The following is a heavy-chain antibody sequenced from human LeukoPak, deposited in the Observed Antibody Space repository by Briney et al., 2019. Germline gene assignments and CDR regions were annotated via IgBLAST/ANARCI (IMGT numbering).Heavy chain of an antibody. J-gene: IGHJ6*02. CDR2: INPNSGGT. CDR3: AREVGYCSSTSCRYYGMDV. Sequence: ASVKVSCKASGYTFIGYYMHWVRQAPGQGLEWMGLINPNSGGTNYAQKFQGWVTMTRDTSISTAYMELSRLRSDDTAVYYCAREVGYCSSTSCRYYGMDVWGQGTTVTVSS. V-gene: IGHV1-2*04. CDR1: GYTFIGYY. D-gene: IGHD2-2*03.